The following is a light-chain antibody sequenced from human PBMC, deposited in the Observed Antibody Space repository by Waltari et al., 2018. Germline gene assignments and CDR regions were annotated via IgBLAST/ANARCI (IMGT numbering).Light chain of an antibody. V-gene: IGKV3D-15*01. J-gene: IGKJ2*01. CDR2: RAS. CDR3: QQYNNWPPRDT. Sequence: EIVMTQSPATLSVSPGERVTLSCRASQSISDNLAWYHQKPGQAPRLLIYRASTRDTGIPARFSGSVSGTEFSLTISSLQSEDFGVYYCQQYNNWPPRDTFGQGTKVEI. CDR1: QSISDN.